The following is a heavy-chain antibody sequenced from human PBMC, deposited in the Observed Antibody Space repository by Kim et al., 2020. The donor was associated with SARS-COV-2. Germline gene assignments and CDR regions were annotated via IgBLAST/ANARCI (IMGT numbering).Heavy chain of an antibody. CDR3: AKDIGGGKYYYYGLDV. J-gene: IGHJ6*01. Sequence: GGSLRLSCAASGINFRTYAMHWVRQAPGKGLEWVSVIFSGGSSTYYADSVKGRFTISRATSKTTLYLQMNSLRAEDTAVYYCAKDIGGGKYYYYGLDVWG. CDR1: GINFRTYA. V-gene: IGHV3-23*03. CDR2: IFSGGSST. D-gene: IGHD2-15*01.